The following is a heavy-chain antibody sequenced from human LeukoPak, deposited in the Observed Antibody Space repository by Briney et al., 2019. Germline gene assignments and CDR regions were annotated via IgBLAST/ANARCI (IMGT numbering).Heavy chain of an antibody. J-gene: IGHJ6*02. V-gene: IGHV1-8*02. Sequence: GASVKVSCKASGYTFTSYGISWVRQAPGQGLEGMGWMNPNSGNTGYAQKFQGRVTMTRNTSISTAYMELSSLRSEDTAVYYCARFIQPNYYYDSSGYAPYYYYGMDVWGQGTTVTVSS. CDR3: ARFIQPNYYYDSSGYAPYYYYGMDV. D-gene: IGHD3-22*01. CDR1: GYTFTSYG. CDR2: MNPNSGNT.